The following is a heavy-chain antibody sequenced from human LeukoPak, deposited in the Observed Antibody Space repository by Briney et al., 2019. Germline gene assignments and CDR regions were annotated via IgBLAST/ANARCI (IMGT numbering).Heavy chain of an antibody. D-gene: IGHD3-9*01. V-gene: IGHV4-39*01. J-gene: IGHJ4*02. Sequence: SETPSLTCTVSGGSISSSSYYWGWIRQPPGKGLEWIGSIYYSGSTYYNPSLKSRVTISVDTSKNQFSLKLSSVTAADTAVYYCARLRYFDWLFDYWGQGTLVTVSS. CDR1: GGSISSSSYY. CDR2: IYYSGST. CDR3: ARLRYFDWLFDY.